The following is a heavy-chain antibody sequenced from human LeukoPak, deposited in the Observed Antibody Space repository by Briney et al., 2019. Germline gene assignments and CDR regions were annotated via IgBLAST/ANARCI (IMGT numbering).Heavy chain of an antibody. D-gene: IGHD3-16*02. CDR1: GFTFSSYE. V-gene: IGHV3-48*03. CDR2: ISSSGTTT. Sequence: PGGSLRLSCAASGFTFSSYEMNWVRQAPGKGLEWVSYISSSGTTTYYADSVKGRFTISRDNAKNSLYLQMNSLRAEDTAVYYCARDQNDYVWGSYRDWGQGTLVTVSS. CDR3: ARDQNDYVWGSYRD. J-gene: IGHJ4*02.